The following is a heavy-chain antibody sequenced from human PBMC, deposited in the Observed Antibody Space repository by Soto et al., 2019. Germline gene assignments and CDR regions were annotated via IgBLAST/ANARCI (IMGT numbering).Heavy chain of an antibody. J-gene: IGHJ6*02. CDR2: IYSGGST. CDR3: ARDSGGYCSGGSCYSRRYGMDV. Sequence: EVQLVETGGGLIQPGGSLRLSCAASGFTVSSNYMSWVRQAPGKGLEWVSVIYSGGSTYYADSVKGRFTISRDNSKNTLYLQMNSLRAEDTAVYYCARDSGGYCSGGSCYSRRYGMDVWGHGTTVTVSS. CDR1: GFTVSSNY. D-gene: IGHD2-15*01. V-gene: IGHV3-53*02.